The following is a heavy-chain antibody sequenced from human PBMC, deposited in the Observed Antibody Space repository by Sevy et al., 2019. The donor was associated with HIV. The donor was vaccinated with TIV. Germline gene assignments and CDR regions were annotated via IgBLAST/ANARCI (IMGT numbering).Heavy chain of an antibody. Sequence: ASVKVSCKASGHTSSDYYIQWVRQAPGQGLEWMGWVNSKGGATSYPQKFQDRVTMTSDTSISTAYMELSRLRSDDTAVYYCAMEYSYDYWGQGTLVTVSS. V-gene: IGHV1-2*02. CDR3: AMEYSYDY. CDR2: VNSKGGAT. CDR1: GHTSSDYY. D-gene: IGHD4-4*01. J-gene: IGHJ4*02.